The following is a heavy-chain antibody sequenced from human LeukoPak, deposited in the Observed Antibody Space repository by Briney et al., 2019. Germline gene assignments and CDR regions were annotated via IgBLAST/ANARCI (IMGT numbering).Heavy chain of an antibody. CDR3: ARSYSSSLDY. D-gene: IGHD6-6*01. CDR1: GGPISSYY. J-gene: IGHJ4*02. V-gene: IGHV4-59*01. Sequence: SETLSLTCTVSGGPISSYYWSWIRQPPGKGLEWIGYIYYSGSTNYNPSLKSRVTISVDTSKNQFSLKLSSVTAADTAVYYCARSYSSSLDYWGQGTLVTVSS. CDR2: IYYSGST.